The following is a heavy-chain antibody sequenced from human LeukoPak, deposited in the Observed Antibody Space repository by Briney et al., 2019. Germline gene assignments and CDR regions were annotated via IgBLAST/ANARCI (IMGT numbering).Heavy chain of an antibody. CDR2: IIGSGGST. CDR3: AREEDDILAGYYYFDY. Sequence: GGSLRLSCAASGFTFSSYDMSWVRQAPGKGLEWVSTIIGSGGSTDYADSVKGRFTISRDNSKNTLDLQMNSLRAEDTAVYYCAREEDDILAGYYYFDYWGQGTLVTVSS. V-gene: IGHV3-23*01. J-gene: IGHJ4*02. D-gene: IGHD3-9*01. CDR1: GFTFSSYD.